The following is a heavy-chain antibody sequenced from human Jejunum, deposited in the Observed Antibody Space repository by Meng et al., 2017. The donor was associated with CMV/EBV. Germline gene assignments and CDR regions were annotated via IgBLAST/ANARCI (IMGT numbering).Heavy chain of an antibody. D-gene: IGHD1/OR15-1a*01. Sequence: SCAASGFSVSSYWMHCVRQAPGKGLVWVSHINSDGSSTTYADPVKGRFTFSRDNAKNTLYLQMNSLRAEDTAVYYCARANNHAMDVWGQGTTVTVSS. CDR2: INSDGSST. CDR1: GFSVSSYW. CDR3: ARANNHAMDV. J-gene: IGHJ6*02. V-gene: IGHV3-74*01.